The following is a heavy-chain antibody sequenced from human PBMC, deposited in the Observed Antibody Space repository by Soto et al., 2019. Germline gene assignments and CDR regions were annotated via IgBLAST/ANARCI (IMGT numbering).Heavy chain of an antibody. V-gene: IGHV4-34*01. CDR1: GGSFSGYY. D-gene: IGHD6-13*01. CDR2: INHSGST. CDR3: ARSSVDPLNSSSWYGSYFDY. J-gene: IGHJ4*02. Sequence: PSETLSLTCAVYGGSFSGYYWSWIRQPPGKGLEWIGEINHSGSTNYNPSLKSRVTISVDTSKNQFSLKLSSVTAADTAVYYCARSSVDPLNSSSWYGSYFDYWGQGTLVTVSS.